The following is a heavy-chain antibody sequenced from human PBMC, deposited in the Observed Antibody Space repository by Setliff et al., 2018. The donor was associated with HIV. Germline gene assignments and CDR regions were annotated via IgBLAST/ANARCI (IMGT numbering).Heavy chain of an antibody. CDR2: IYHSGST. CDR3: ARALIYDYVWGSYRFDAFDI. D-gene: IGHD3-16*02. V-gene: IGHV4-38-2*01. J-gene: IGHJ3*02. CDR1: GYSISSGYY. Sequence: PSETLSLTCAVSGYSISSGYYWGWIRQPPGKGLEWIGSIYHSGSTYYNPSLKSRVTISVDTSKNQFSLKLSSVTAADTAVYYCARALIYDYVWGSYRFDAFDIWGQGTMVTVSS.